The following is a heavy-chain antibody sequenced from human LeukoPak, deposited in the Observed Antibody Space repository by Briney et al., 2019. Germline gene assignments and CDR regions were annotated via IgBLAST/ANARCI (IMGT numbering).Heavy chain of an antibody. D-gene: IGHD5-18*01. CDR2: ITSNIYT. J-gene: IGHJ4*02. CDR3: ARERDTSMVALDS. CDR1: GFTFSSYS. V-gene: IGHV3-21*06. Sequence: KPGGSLRLSCAASGFTFSSYSLNWVRQAPGKGLEWVSCITSNIYTCYADSVRGRFTISRDNSQNSVYLVMNSLRAEDTAVYYCARERDTSMVALDSWGQGTLVTVSS.